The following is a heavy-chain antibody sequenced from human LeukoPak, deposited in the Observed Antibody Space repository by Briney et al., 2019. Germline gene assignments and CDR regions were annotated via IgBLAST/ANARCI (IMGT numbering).Heavy chain of an antibody. CDR2: IYHSGST. J-gene: IGHJ3*02. CDR3: ARLAYIVVVPAAIRVGYAFDI. D-gene: IGHD2-2*01. CDR1: GYSISSGYY. Sequence: SETLSLTCAVSGYSISSGYYWGWIRQPPGKGLEWIGSIYHSGSTYYNPSLKSRVTISVDTSKNQFSLKLSSVTAADTAVYYCARLAYIVVVPAAIRVGYAFDIWGQGTMVTVSS. V-gene: IGHV4-38-2*01.